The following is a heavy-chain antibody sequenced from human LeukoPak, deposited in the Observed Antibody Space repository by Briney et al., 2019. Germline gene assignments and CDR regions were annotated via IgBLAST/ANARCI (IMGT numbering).Heavy chain of an antibody. CDR2: IYYSGTT. V-gene: IGHV4-39*02. J-gene: IGHJ5*02. D-gene: IGHD6-13*01. Sequence: SETLSLTCTVSGGSISSSSYYWGWIRQPPGKGLEWIGSIYYSGTTYYNPSLKSRVTISVDTSKNQFSLKLSSVTAADTAVYYCARDARSWYWFDPWGQGTLVTVSS. CDR1: GGSISSSSYY. CDR3: ARDARSWYWFDP.